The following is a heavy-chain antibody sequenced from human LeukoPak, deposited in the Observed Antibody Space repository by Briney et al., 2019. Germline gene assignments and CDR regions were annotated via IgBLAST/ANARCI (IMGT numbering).Heavy chain of an antibody. CDR3: ARTTEAHSWRTRYYDYYMDV. CDR1: GGSISSYY. V-gene: IGHV4-59*01. Sequence: PSETLSLTCTVSGGSISSYYWSWIRQPPGKGLEWIGYIYYSGSTNYNPSLKSRVTISVDTSKNQFSLKLSSVAAADTAVYYCARTTEAHSWRTRYYDYYMDVWGKGTTVTVSS. CDR2: IYYSGST. J-gene: IGHJ6*03. D-gene: IGHD6-13*01.